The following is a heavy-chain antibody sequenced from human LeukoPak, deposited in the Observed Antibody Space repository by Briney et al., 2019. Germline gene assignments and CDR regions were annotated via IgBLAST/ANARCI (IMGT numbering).Heavy chain of an antibody. CDR2: ISGSGGST. CDR1: GFTFSSYW. J-gene: IGHJ4*02. V-gene: IGHV3-23*01. Sequence: GGSLRLSCAASGFTFSSYWMSWVRQAPGKGLEWVSLISGSGGSTYYADSVKGRFTISRDNSKNTLYLQMNSLRAEDTAVYYCAKDGGLWVSAHWGDSWGRGTLVTVSS. D-gene: IGHD7-27*01. CDR3: AKDGGLWVSAHWGDS.